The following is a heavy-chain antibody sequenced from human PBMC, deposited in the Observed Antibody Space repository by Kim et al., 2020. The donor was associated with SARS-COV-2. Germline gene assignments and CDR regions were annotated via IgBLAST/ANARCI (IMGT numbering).Heavy chain of an antibody. CDR1: GFTLSLYS. CDR2: ISDFSTTT. V-gene: IGHV3-48*04. J-gene: IGHJ3*02. Sequence: GGSLRLSCATSGFTLSLYSMNWVRQAPGKGLEWVSHISDFSTTTKYADSVKGRFTISRDNTKNSLYLQMNGRRAEDTAVYYCVRENYWAFDIWGQGTMVTVPS. D-gene: IGHD1-7*01. CDR3: VRENYWAFDI.